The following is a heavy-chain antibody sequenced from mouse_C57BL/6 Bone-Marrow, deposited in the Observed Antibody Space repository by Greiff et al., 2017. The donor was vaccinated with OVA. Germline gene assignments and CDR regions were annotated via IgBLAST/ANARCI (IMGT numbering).Heavy chain of an antibody. J-gene: IGHJ4*01. D-gene: IGHD1-1*01. CDR2: IHPNSGST. CDR1: GYTFTSYW. V-gene: IGHV1-64*01. Sequence: QVQLQQPGAELVKPGASVKLSCKASGYTFTSYWMHWVKQRPGQGLEWIGMIHPNSGSTNYNEKFKSKATLTVDKSSSTADMQLSSLTSEDSAVYYCARNYGSFYYAMDYWGQGTSVTVSS. CDR3: ARNYGSFYYAMDY.